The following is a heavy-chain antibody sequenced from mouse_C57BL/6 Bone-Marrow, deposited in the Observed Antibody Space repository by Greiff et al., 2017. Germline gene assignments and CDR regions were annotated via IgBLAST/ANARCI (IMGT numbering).Heavy chain of an antibody. J-gene: IGHJ1*03. Sequence: EVKLMESGGDLVKPGGSLKLSCAASGFTFSSYGMSWVRQTPDKRLEWVATISSGGSYTYYPDSVKGRYTISRDNAKNTLYLQMSSLKSEDTAMDYCARDDWYFDVWGTGTTVTVSS. CDR3: ARDDWYFDV. CDR2: ISSGGSYT. V-gene: IGHV5-6*01. CDR1: GFTFSSYG.